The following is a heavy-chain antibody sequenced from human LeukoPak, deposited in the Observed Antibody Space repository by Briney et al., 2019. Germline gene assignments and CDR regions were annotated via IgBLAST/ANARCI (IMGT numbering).Heavy chain of an antibody. V-gene: IGHV4-39*01. D-gene: IGHD3-3*01. CDR1: GGSIRSSYYY. CDR3: ARTLRFSREFDY. CDR2: IYYSGST. Sequence: MSSETLSLTCTVSGGSIRSSYYYWGWIRQPPGKGLEWIGSIYYSGSTYYNPSLKSRVTISVDTSKNQFSLKLSSVTAADTAVYYCARTLRFSREFDYWGQGTLVTVSS. J-gene: IGHJ4*02.